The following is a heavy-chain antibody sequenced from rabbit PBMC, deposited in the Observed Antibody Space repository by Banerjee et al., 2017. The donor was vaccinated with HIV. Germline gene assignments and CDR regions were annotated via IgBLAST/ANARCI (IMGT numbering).Heavy chain of an antibody. CDR1: GLDFSSSYW. CDR3: AKDGGSDYDWAMDL. CDR2: IYSSNGDK. D-gene: IGHD8-1*01. V-gene: IGHV1S43*01. J-gene: IGHJ3*01. Sequence: QEQLEESGGDLVKPEGSLTITCTASGLDFSSSYWICWVRQAPGKGLELIACIYSSNGDKWYASWVNGRFTISRSTSLNTVDLKMTSLTVADTATYFCAKDGGSDYDWAMDLWGQGTLVTVS.